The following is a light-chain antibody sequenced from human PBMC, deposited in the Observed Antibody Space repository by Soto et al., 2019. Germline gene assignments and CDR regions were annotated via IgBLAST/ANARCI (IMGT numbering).Light chain of an antibody. CDR2: GSS. CDR3: QSYDNSLSASV. V-gene: IGLV1-40*01. J-gene: IGLJ2*01. Sequence: QAVVTQPPSVSGAPGQRFTISCTGSSSNIGAGHVVHWYQQFPGRAPNLLIYGSSNRPSGVPDRFSGSKSGTSASLAITGLQAEDEADYYCQSYDNSLSASVFGGGTKVTVL. CDR1: SSNIGAGHV.